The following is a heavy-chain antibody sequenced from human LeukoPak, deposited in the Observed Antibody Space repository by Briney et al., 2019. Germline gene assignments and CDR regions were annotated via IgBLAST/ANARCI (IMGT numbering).Heavy chain of an antibody. D-gene: IGHD1-26*01. CDR2: ISYDGSNK. Sequence: GGSLRLSCAASGFTFSSYGMHWVRQAPGKGLEWVAVISYDGSNKYYADSVKGRFTISRDNSKNTLYLQMNSLRAEDTAVYCCAKDSPSGSYSNGVDYWGQGTLVTVSS. CDR3: AKDSPSGSYSNGVDY. J-gene: IGHJ4*02. CDR1: GFTFSSYG. V-gene: IGHV3-30*18.